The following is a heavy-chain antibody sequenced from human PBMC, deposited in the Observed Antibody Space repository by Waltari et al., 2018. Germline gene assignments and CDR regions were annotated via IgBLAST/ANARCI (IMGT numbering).Heavy chain of an antibody. J-gene: IGHJ6*02. Sequence: EMHLLESGGSLAQPGESLRLSCAASGFTFSDYAMAWVRQAPGKGLEWVSTISNSDDTTYYAEYVKGRVTISRDNSKSTLFLQMNSLRADDTAIYYCAKELERKPYYYYGWDVWGQGTTVTVSS. V-gene: IGHV3-23*01. D-gene: IGHD1-1*01. CDR2: ISNSDDTT. CDR1: GFTFSDYA. CDR3: AKELERKPYYYYGWDV.